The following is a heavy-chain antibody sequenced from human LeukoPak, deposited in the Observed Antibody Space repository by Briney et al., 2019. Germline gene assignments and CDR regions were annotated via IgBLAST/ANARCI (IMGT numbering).Heavy chain of an antibody. D-gene: IGHD6-6*01. Sequence: GGSLRLSCAASGFTFSSYGMHGVRQAPGKGGEGVAFIRYDGSNKYYADSVEGRFTISRDNSKNPLYLQMNSLRAEDTAVYYCAKVNVAALGYWGQGTLVTVSS. V-gene: IGHV3-30*02. J-gene: IGHJ4*02. CDR3: AKVNVAALGY. CDR2: IRYDGSNK. CDR1: GFTFSSYG.